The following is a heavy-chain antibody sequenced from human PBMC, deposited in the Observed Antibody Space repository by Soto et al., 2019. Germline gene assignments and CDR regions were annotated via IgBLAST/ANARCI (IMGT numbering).Heavy chain of an antibody. CDR3: ARDGDYYDSSGFQRDYHYYGMDV. J-gene: IGHJ6*02. CDR1: GGSFSDYA. Sequence: QVQLVQSGAEVKKPGSSVNVSCPASGGSFSDYAISWVRQAPGQGLEWMGGIIPMLGIADNAQKFQGRVIITADEYTSTVYMELSSLRSEDTAVYYCARDGDYYDSSGFQRDYHYYGMDVWGQGTTVTVAS. V-gene: IGHV1-69*01. CDR2: IIPMLGIA. D-gene: IGHD3-22*01.